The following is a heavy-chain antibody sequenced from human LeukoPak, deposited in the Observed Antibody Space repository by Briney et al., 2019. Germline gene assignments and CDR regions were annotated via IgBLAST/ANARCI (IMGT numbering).Heavy chain of an antibody. Sequence: SETLSLTCTVSGGSISSGDYYWSWIRQPPGKGLEWIGYIYYSGSTYYNPSLKSRVTISVDTSKNQFSLKLSSVTAADTAVYYCARESSLGPGGFDPWGQGTLVTVSS. V-gene: IGHV4-30-4*08. CDR3: ARESSLGPGGFDP. CDR1: GGSISSGDYY. J-gene: IGHJ5*02. CDR2: IYYSGST. D-gene: IGHD7-27*01.